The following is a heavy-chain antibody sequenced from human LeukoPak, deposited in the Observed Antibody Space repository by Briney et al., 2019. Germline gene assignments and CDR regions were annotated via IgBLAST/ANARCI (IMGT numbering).Heavy chain of an antibody. V-gene: IGHV1-69*05. CDR3: AKDVEWDIVLMVYGGVFDY. CDR2: IIPIFGTA. CDR1: GGTFSSYA. J-gene: IGHJ4*02. Sequence: ASVKVSCKASGGTFSSYAISWVRQAPGQGLEWMGRIIPIFGTANYAQKFQGRVTTTTDESTSTAYMELSSLRSEDTAVYYCAKDVEWDIVLMVYGGVFDYWGQGTLVTVSS. D-gene: IGHD2-8*01.